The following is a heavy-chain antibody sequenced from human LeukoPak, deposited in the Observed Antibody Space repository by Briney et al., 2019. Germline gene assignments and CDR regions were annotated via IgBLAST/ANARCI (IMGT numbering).Heavy chain of an antibody. D-gene: IGHD6-19*01. CDR1: GYTFTSYD. CDR3: ARDVAVAGVGAFDI. V-gene: IGHV1-8*01. Sequence: ASVKVSCKASGYTFTSYDINWVRQATGQGLEWMGWMNPNSGNTGYAQRFQGRVTMTRNTSTSTAYMELSSLRSEDTAVYYCARDVAVAGVGAFDIWGQGTMVTVSS. CDR2: MNPNSGNT. J-gene: IGHJ3*02.